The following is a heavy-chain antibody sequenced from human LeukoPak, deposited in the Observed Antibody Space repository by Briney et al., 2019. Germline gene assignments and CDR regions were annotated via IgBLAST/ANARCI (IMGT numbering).Heavy chain of an antibody. CDR2: IYTSGST. D-gene: IGHD5-18*01. CDR1: GGSISSGSYY. V-gene: IGHV4-61*02. J-gene: IGHJ4*02. CDR3: ARVADTAMAKGYFDY. Sequence: KSSETLSLTCTVSGGSISSGSYYWSWIRQPAGKGLEWIGRIYTSGSTNYNPSLKSRVTISVDTSKNQFSLKLSSVTAADTAVYYCARVADTAMAKGYFDYWGQGTLVTVSS.